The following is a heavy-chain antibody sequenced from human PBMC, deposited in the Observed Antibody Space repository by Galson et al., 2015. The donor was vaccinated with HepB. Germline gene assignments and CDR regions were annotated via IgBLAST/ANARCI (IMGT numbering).Heavy chain of an antibody. Sequence: SLRLSCAASGFTFNTYAMNWLRQAPGKGLEWLSVISDRGTYTAYADSVKGRFAISRDNSTDTVFLQLTSLGAEDTAVYFCEKEKVADTAMVIEHWGQGALVSVSS. D-gene: IGHD5-18*01. V-gene: IGHV3-23*01. CDR1: GFTFNTYA. CDR2: ISDRGTYT. CDR3: EKEKVADTAMVIEH. J-gene: IGHJ1*01.